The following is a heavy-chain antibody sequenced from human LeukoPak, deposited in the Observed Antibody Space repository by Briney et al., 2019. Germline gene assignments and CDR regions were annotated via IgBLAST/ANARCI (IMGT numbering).Heavy chain of an antibody. CDR1: GYTFTSYA. CDR3: ASEYDSSGYYGY. Sequence: ASVKVSCKASGYTFTSYAMHWVRQAPGQRLEWMGWINAGNGNTKYSQKFQGRVTITRDTSASTAYMELSSLRSEDTAVCYCASEYDSSGYYGYWGQGTLVTVSS. V-gene: IGHV1-3*01. D-gene: IGHD3-22*01. CDR2: INAGNGNT. J-gene: IGHJ4*02.